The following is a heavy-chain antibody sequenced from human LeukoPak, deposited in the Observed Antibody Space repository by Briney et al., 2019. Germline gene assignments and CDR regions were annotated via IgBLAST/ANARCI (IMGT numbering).Heavy chain of an antibody. Sequence: GRSLRLSCAASGFSFSSHGMHWVRQAPGKGLEWVAVIWYDGSSKYYADSVKGRFTISRDNSKNTLYLQMNSLRAEDTAVYYCARDYDFWGNNWFDPWGQGTLVTVSS. CDR1: GFSFSSHG. D-gene: IGHD3/OR15-3a*01. CDR2: IWYDGSSK. J-gene: IGHJ5*02. V-gene: IGHV3-33*01. CDR3: ARDYDFWGNNWFDP.